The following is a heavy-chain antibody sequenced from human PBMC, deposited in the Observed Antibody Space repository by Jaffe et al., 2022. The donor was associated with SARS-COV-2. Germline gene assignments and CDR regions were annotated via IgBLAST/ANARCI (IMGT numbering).Heavy chain of an antibody. CDR3: ARVHRLPAALKGADWYFDL. V-gene: IGHV4-61*02. Sequence: QVQLQESGPGLVKPSQTLSLTCTVSGGSISSGSYYWSWIRQPAGKGLEWIGRIYTSGSTNYNPSLKSRVTISVDTSKNQFSLKLSSVTAADTAVYYCARVHRLPAALKGADWYFDLWGRGTLVTVSS. CDR1: GGSISSGSYY. D-gene: IGHD2-2*01. J-gene: IGHJ2*01. CDR2: IYTSGST.